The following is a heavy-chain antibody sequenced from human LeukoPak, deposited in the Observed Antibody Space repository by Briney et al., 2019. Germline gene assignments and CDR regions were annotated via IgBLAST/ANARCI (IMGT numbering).Heavy chain of an antibody. CDR3: AGGTTNTKGASDM. V-gene: IGHV1-46*01. J-gene: IGHJ3*02. D-gene: IGHD2-8*01. CDR1: GYTFTNYY. CDR2: INPSGSST. Sequence: GASVKVSCKASGYTFTNYYIHWVRQAPGQGLEWMGIINPSGSSTSYAQKFQGRVTMTRDTSTSTVYMELSSLRSEDTVVYYCAGGTTNTKGASDMWGQGTMVTVSS.